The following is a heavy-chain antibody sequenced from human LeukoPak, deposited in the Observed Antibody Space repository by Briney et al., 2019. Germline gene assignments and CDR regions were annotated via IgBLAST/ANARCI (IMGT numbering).Heavy chain of an antibody. J-gene: IGHJ4*02. Sequence: ASVKVSCKASGYTFTSYDINWVRQATGQGLEWMGWMNPNSGNTGYAQKFQGRVTMTRSTSISTAYMELSSLRSEDTAVYYCARVRYRLAETYIDYWGQGTLVTVSS. CDR2: MNPNSGNT. V-gene: IGHV1-8*01. D-gene: IGHD3-16*01. CDR1: GYTFTSYD. CDR3: ARVRYRLAETYIDY.